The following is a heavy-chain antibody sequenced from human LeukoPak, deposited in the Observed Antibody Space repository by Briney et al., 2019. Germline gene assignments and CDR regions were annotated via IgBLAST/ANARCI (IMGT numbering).Heavy chain of an antibody. CDR1: GFTFSSSA. CDR3: AKDPNGDYVGAFDS. J-gene: IGHJ3*02. CDR2: IGSTGIST. Sequence: GGSLRLSCAASGFTFSSSAMNWVRQAPGKGLEWVSAIGSTGISTYYADSVKGRFTISRDNSKNTLYLQMNSLRVEDTAVYYCAKDPNGDYVGAFDSWGQGTMVTVSS. D-gene: IGHD4-17*01. V-gene: IGHV3-23*01.